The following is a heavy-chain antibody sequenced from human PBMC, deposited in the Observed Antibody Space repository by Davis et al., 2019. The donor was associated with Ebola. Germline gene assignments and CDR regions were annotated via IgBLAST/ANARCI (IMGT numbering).Heavy chain of an antibody. CDR3: ARVRDTSTPWTFDI. CDR2: ISSNGGST. D-gene: IGHD2-2*01. Sequence: PGGSLRLSCSASGFTFSSYAMHWVRQAPGKGLEYVSAISSNGGSTYYADSVKGRFTISRDNSKNTLYLQMSSLRAEDTAVYYCARVRDTSTPWTFDIWGQGTMVTVSS. J-gene: IGHJ3*02. CDR1: GFTFSSYA. V-gene: IGHV3-64D*06.